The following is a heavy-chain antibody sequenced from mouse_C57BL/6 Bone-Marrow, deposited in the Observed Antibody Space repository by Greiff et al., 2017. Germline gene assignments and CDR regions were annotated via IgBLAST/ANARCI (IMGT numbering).Heavy chain of an antibody. Sequence: EVKVVESGGDLVKPGGSLKLSCAASGFTFSSYGMSWVRQTPDKRLEWVATISSGGSYTYYPDSVKGRFTISRDNAKNTLYLQMSSLKSEDTAMYYCARGTTVVAGEFAYWGQGTLVTVSA. CDR3: ARGTTVVAGEFAY. V-gene: IGHV5-6*02. CDR1: GFTFSSYG. J-gene: IGHJ3*01. CDR2: ISSGGSYT. D-gene: IGHD1-1*01.